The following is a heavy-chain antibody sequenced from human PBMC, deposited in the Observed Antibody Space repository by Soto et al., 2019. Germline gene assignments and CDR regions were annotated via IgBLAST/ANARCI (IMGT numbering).Heavy chain of an antibody. J-gene: IGHJ4*02. Sequence: QVQLVESGGGVVQPGRSLRLSCAASGFTFSSYGMHWVRQAPGKGLEWVAVIWYDGSNKYYADSVKGRFTISRDNSKNTLYLQMNSLRAEDRAVYYCARGLSSGPFDYWGQGTLVTVSS. CDR1: GFTFSSYG. V-gene: IGHV3-33*01. CDR2: IWYDGSNK. D-gene: IGHD6-19*01. CDR3: ARGLSSGPFDY.